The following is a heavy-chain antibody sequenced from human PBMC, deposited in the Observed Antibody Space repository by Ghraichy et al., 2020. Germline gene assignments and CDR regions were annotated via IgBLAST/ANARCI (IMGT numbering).Heavy chain of an antibody. CDR1: GFTVSSNY. CDR2: IYSGGST. CDR3: ATTRRNNDAFDI. D-gene: IGHD1/OR15-1a*01. J-gene: IGHJ3*02. V-gene: IGHV3-53*01. Sequence: GESLNISCAASGFTVSSNYMSWVRQAPGKGLEWVSVIYSGGSTYYADSVKGRFTISRDNSKNTLYLQMNSLRAEDTAVYYCATTRRNNDAFDIWGQGTMVTVSS.